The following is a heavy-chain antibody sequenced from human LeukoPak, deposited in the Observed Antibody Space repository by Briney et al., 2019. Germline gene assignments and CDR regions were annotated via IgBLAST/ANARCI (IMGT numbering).Heavy chain of an antibody. CDR1: GDSVSSNSAA. Sequence: SQTLSLTCAISGDSVSSNSAAWNWIRQPPGKGLECIGYIYYSGSTNYNPSLKSRVNISLDTSRTQFSLKLSSVTAADTAMYYCARRGGGHAFDIWGQGTMVTVSS. V-gene: IGHV4-59*08. CDR3: ARRGGGHAFDI. D-gene: IGHD3-16*01. CDR2: IYYSGST. J-gene: IGHJ3*02.